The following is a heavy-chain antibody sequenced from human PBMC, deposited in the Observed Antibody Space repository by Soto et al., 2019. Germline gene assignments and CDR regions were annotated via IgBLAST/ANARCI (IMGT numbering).Heavy chain of an antibody. V-gene: IGHV3-48*02. CDR3: ARDTDYYDSSGYPY. Sequence: VQLVESGGGLVQPGGSLRLSCAASGFTFSSYSMNWVRQAPGKGLEWVSYISSSSSTIYYADSVKGRFTISRDNAKNSLYLQMNSLRDEDTAVYYCARDTDYYDSSGYPYWGQGTLVTVSS. CDR2: ISSSSSTI. D-gene: IGHD3-22*01. J-gene: IGHJ4*02. CDR1: GFTFSSYS.